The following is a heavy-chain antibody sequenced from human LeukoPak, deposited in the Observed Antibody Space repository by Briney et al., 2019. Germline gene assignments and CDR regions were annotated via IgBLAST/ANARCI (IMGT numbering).Heavy chain of an antibody. Sequence: ASVKVSCKASGGTFSSYAISWVRQAPGQGLEWMGWISAYNGNTNYAQKLQGRVTMTTDTSTSTAYMELRSLRSDDTAVYYCARDRGSGWHTAEYFQHWGQGTLVTVSS. J-gene: IGHJ1*01. D-gene: IGHD6-19*01. CDR2: ISAYNGNT. CDR3: ARDRGSGWHTAEYFQH. CDR1: GGTFSSYA. V-gene: IGHV1-18*01.